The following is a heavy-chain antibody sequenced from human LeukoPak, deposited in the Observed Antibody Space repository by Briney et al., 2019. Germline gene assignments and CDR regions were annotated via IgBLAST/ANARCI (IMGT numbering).Heavy chain of an antibody. CDR1: GFTFSSYA. J-gene: IGHJ4*02. Sequence: GGSLRLSCAASGFTFSSYAMSWVRQAPGKGLEWVSAISGSGGSTYYADSVKGRFTISRDNSKNTLYLQMNSLRAEDTAVYYCAKVHNVDIAMGCFDYWGQGTLVTVSS. V-gene: IGHV3-23*01. D-gene: IGHD5-18*01. CDR2: ISGSGGST. CDR3: AKVHNVDIAMGCFDY.